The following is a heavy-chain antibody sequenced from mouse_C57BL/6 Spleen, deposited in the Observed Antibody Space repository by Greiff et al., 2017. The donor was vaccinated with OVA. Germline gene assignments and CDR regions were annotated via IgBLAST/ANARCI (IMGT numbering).Heavy chain of an antibody. CDR1: GFTFSDYG. CDR2: ISSGSSTI. Sequence: EVKLVESGGGLVKPGGSLKLSCAASGFTFSDYGMHWVRQAPEKGLEWVSYISSGSSTIYYADTVKGRFTISRDNAKNTLFLQMTSLRSEDTAMYYCARRSPITTVVDYWGQGTTLTVSS. D-gene: IGHD1-1*01. CDR3: ARRSPITTVVDY. V-gene: IGHV5-17*01. J-gene: IGHJ2*01.